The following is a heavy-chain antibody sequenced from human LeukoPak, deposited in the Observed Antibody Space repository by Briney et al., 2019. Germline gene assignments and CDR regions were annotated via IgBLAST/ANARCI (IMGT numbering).Heavy chain of an antibody. CDR2: IRSKAYGGTT. Sequence: PGGSLRLSCTASGCTFGDYAMSWVRQAPGKGLEGVGFIRSKAYGGTTEYAASVKGRFTISRDDSKSIAYLQMNSLKTEDTAVYYCTRESTWSHSSSWYGRYYYYYMDVWGKGTTVTISS. D-gene: IGHD6-13*01. J-gene: IGHJ6*03. CDR3: TRESTWSHSSSWYGRYYYYYMDV. CDR1: GCTFGDYA. V-gene: IGHV3-49*04.